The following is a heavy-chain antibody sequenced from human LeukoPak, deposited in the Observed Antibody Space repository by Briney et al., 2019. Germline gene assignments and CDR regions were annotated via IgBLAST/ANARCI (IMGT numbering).Heavy chain of an antibody. Sequence: PSETLSLTCTVSGGSISSGGYYWSWIRQPPGKGLEWIGYIYHSGSTYYNPSLKSRVTISVDRSKNQFSLKLSSVTAADTAVYYCARELAARIDYXXXGTLVTVSS. CDR1: GGSISSGGYY. V-gene: IGHV4-30-2*01. J-gene: IGHJ4*02. CDR2: IYHSGST. CDR3: ARELAARIDY. D-gene: IGHD6-6*01.